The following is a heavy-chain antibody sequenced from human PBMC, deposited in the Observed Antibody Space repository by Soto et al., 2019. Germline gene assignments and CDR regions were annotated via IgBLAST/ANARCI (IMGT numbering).Heavy chain of an antibody. D-gene: IGHD5-12*01. CDR1: GFTFSDYY. V-gene: IGHV3-11*04. CDR3: VKSRGGNNFDFFD. J-gene: IGHJ4*02. Sequence: PGGSLRLSCAASGFTFSDYYMSWIRQAPGKGLEWVSYISSSGSTIYYADSVKGRFTISRDNSKNTLYLQMSSLSADDTAVYYCVKSRGGNNFDFFDWGQGALVTVSS. CDR2: ISSSGSTI.